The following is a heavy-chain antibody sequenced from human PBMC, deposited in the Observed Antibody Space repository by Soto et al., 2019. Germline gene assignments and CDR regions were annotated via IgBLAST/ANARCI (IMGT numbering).Heavy chain of an antibody. V-gene: IGHV3-30-3*01. D-gene: IGHD3-22*01. CDR1: GFTFSSYA. Sequence: PGGSLRLSCAASGFTFSSYAMHWVRQAPGKGLEWVAVISYDGSNKYYADSVKGRFTISRDNSKNTLYLQMNSLRAEDTAVYYCARDPERSYYYDSSGSLDYWGQGTLVTVSS. J-gene: IGHJ4*02. CDR2: ISYDGSNK. CDR3: ARDPERSYYYDSSGSLDY.